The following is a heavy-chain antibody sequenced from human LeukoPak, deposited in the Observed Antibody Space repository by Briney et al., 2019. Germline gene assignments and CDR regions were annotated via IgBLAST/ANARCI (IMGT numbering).Heavy chain of an antibody. J-gene: IGHJ4*02. V-gene: IGHV1-69*04. CDR1: GYTFTSYY. CDR3: ARDSFDIVVVPAASYNFDY. CDR2: IIPIFGIA. D-gene: IGHD2-2*01. Sequence: SVKVSCKASGYTFTSYYMHWVRQAPGQGLEWMGRIIPIFGIANYAQKFQGRVTITADKSTSTAYMELSSLRSEDTAVYYCARDSFDIVVVPAASYNFDYWGQGTLVTVSS.